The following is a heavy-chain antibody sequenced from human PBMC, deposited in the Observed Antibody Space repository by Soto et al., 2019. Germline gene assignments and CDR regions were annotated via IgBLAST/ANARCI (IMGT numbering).Heavy chain of an antibody. Sequence: PGGSLRHSCAATGFIFISYWMSLVRQAPGKGLEWVANIKQDGSEKYYVDSAKGRFTISRDNAKNSLHLQMNSLRAEDTAVYYCARGFNSALDIWGQGKMVTVSS. CDR3: ARGFNSALDI. J-gene: IGHJ3*02. V-gene: IGHV3-7*01. CDR1: GFIFISYW. CDR2: IKQDGSEK.